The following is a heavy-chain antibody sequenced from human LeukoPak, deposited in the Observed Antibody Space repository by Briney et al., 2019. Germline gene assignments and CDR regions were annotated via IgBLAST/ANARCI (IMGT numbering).Heavy chain of an antibody. Sequence: KPSETLSLTCTVSGGSFSTYYWKWIRQSPGKGLECIGYISYTGSTNYNPSLKSRVTISVDTSKNQFSLKLSSVTAADTAVYYCAAAPNRYYLDYWGQGSLVTVSS. V-gene: IGHV4-59*01. J-gene: IGHJ4*02. CDR1: GGSFSTYY. CDR2: ISYTGST. CDR3: AAAPNRYYLDY. D-gene: IGHD2-15*01.